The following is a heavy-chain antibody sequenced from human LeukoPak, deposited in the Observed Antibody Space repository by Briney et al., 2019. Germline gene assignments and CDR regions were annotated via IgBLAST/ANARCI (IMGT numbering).Heavy chain of an antibody. CDR2: IYYSGST. CDR3: ARHEPTGGYYFDY. CDR1: GGSISSYY. D-gene: IGHD3-3*01. J-gene: IGHJ4*02. Sequence: KSPETLSLTCTVSGGSISSYYWSWIRQPPGKGLEWIGYIYYSGSTNYNPSLKSRVTISVDTSKNQFSLKLSSVTAADTAVYYCARHEPTGGYYFDYWGQGTLVTVSS. V-gene: IGHV4-59*08.